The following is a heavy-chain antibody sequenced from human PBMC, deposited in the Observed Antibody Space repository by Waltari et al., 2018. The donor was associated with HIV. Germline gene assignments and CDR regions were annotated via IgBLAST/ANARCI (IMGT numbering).Heavy chain of an antibody. CDR1: GYTFTGYY. J-gene: IGHJ4*02. D-gene: IGHD1-26*01. CDR2: INPNNGGT. V-gene: IGHV1-2*02. CDR3: AREGGSYLTTDHIDY. Sequence: QVQLVQSGAEVQKPGASVKVSCKASGYTFTGYYMHWVRQAPGQGLEWMGWINPNNGGTNYAQKFQARVTMTRDTSISTAYMELSRLTSDDTAVYYCAREGGSYLTTDHIDYWGQGTLVTVSS.